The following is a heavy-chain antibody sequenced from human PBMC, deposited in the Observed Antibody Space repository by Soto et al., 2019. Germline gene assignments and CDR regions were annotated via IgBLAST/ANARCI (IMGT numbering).Heavy chain of an antibody. V-gene: IGHV3-23*04. D-gene: IGHD1-26*01. CDR1: GFTFSTYD. CDR2: ISGSGGST. J-gene: IGHJ3*02. CDR3: AKEGSYSGGEDAFDI. Sequence: EVQLVESGGGLVQPGGSLRLSCAASGFTFSTYDMHWVRQATGKGLEWVSAISGSGGSTYYADSVKGRFTISRDNSKNTLYLQMNSLRAEDTAVYYCAKEGSYSGGEDAFDIWGQGTMVTVSS.